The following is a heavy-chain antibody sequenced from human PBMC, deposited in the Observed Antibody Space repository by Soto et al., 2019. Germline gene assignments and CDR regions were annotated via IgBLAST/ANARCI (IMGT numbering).Heavy chain of an antibody. CDR3: ARDLVGYSSDWFNWFDP. V-gene: IGHV4-4*07. Sequence: SETLSLTCPVSVGSISSFYWSWIRQRAGKGLEWIGRIYASGSTNYNPSLKSRVTMSVDTSKNQFSLKVSSVTAADTGVYYCARDLVGYSSDWFNWFDPWGQGTLVTVSS. D-gene: IGHD6-19*01. CDR2: IYASGST. CDR1: VGSISSFY. J-gene: IGHJ5*02.